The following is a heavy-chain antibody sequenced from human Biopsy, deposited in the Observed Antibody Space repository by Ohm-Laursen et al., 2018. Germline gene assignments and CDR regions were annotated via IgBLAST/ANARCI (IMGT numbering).Heavy chain of an antibody. V-gene: IGHV4-59*08. J-gene: IGHJ2*01. CDR2: IYYTGST. CDR1: GFTFSSYA. D-gene: IGHD1-26*01. CDR3: ARHAPSYSGSYWRYFDL. Sequence: LRLSCTASGFTFSSYAMTWFRQAPGKGLEWIGYIYYTGSTNYNPSLKSRVTISVDTSMNHLSLRLTSVTAADTAVYYCARHAPSYSGSYWRYFDLWGRGTLVTVSS.